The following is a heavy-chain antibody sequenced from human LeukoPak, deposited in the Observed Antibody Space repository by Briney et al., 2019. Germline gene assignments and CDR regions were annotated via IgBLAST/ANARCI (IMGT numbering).Heavy chain of an antibody. D-gene: IGHD3-22*01. CDR3: ARGSGYYDSSGHDTPEY. CDR1: GYTFTSYY. V-gene: IGHV1-46*01. CDR2: INPSGGST. J-gene: IGHJ4*02. Sequence: ASVKVSCKASGYTFTSYYMHWVRQAPGQGLEWMGIINPSGGSTSYAQKFQGRVTMTRDTSTSTVYMELSSLRSEDTAVYYCARGSGYYDSSGHDTPEYWGQGTLVTVSS.